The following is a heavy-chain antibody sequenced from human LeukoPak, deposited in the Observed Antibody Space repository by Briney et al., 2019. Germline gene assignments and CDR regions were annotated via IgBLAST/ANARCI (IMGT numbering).Heavy chain of an antibody. D-gene: IGHD1-26*01. V-gene: IGHV4-59*01. J-gene: IGHJ4*02. CDR3: ARMYSGTSYYFDY. CDR1: GVSISTYY. CDR2: FSYSGST. Sequence: SETLSLTCSVSGVSISTYYWVWIRQPPAKGLEWMGFFSYSGSTKYNPSLKSRVTMSVDTSKNQFSLKLSSVTAADTAVYYCARMYSGTSYYFDYWGQGTLVTVSS.